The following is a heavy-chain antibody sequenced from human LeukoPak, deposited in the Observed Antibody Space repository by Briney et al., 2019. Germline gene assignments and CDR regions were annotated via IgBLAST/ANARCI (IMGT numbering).Heavy chain of an antibody. CDR1: GFTFSSYA. J-gene: IGHJ6*02. CDR3: AKGDYYGSGSFFKNGKDV. CDR2: VTASAGNT. Sequence: GGSLRLSCAASGFTFSSYAMSWVRQAPGKGLEWVSAVTASAGNTYYADSVKGRFTISRDNSKNTLYLQVTSLRAEDTAVYYCAKGDYYGSGSFFKNGKDVWGQGTTVTVSS. V-gene: IGHV3-23*01. D-gene: IGHD3-10*01.